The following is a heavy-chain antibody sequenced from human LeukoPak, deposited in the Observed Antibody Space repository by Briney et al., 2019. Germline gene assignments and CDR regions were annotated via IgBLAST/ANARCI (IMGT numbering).Heavy chain of an antibody. J-gene: IGHJ6*03. CDR1: GDNVPNNSAA. CDR3: AGRYYMDV. V-gene: IGHV6-1*01. Sequence: SRTLSLTCAISGDNVPNNSAAWNWIRQSPSRGLEWLGRTYYRSKWYNEYATSVQSRITINPDTSKNQFSLQLKFVTPEDTAVYYCAGRYYMDVWGKGTTVTVSS. CDR2: TYYRSKWYN.